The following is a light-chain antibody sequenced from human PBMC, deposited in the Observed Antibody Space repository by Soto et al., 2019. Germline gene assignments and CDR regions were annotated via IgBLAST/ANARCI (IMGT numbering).Light chain of an antibody. CDR1: QSVSSN. V-gene: IGKV3-15*01. CDR3: QQYNKWPPYT. Sequence: EIVMTQSPATLSVSPGERATLSCRASQSVSSNLAGYQQKPGQAPRLLIYRASTRATGIPARFSGSGSGTEFTLTNSSLQSEDFAVYYCQQYNKWPPYTFGQGTKLEIK. CDR2: RAS. J-gene: IGKJ2*01.